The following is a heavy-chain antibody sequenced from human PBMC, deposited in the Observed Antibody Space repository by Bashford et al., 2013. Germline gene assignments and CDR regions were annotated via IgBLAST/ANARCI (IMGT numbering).Heavy chain of an antibody. CDR3: ARAPGMGYYDASGLYD. D-gene: IGHD3-22*01. J-gene: IGHJ4*02. CDR2: VNPDRGDT. V-gene: IGHV1-2*02. Sequence: DHSTSWVRQAPGIGLEWIGWVNPDRGDTNFAQKFQGRVSMTRDTSINTAYMELSSLTSDDTAVYYCARAPGMGYYDASGLYDWGQGTLVTVSS. CDR1: DHS.